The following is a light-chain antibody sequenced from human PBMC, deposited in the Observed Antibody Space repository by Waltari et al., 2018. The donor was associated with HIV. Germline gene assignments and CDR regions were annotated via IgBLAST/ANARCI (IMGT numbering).Light chain of an antibody. CDR2: EVS. J-gene: IGLJ2*01. Sequence: QSALTQPPSASGSPGQSVTISCTGTSSDVGGYNYVSWYQQHPGKAPKLMIYEVSKRPSGVLARFSGSKSGNTASLTVSGLQAEDEADYYCSSYAGSNNFGVFGGGTKLTVL. CDR1: SSDVGGYNY. V-gene: IGLV2-8*01. CDR3: SSYAGSNNFGV.